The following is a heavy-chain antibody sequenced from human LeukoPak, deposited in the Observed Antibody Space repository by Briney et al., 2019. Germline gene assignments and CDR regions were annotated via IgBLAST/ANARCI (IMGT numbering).Heavy chain of an antibody. CDR3: ARVQGHPPNGPDI. CDR1: GFTFSSYT. CDR2: ISYDGSDK. V-gene: IGHV3-30*04. D-gene: IGHD2-8*01. Sequence: GGSLRLSCAASGFTFSSYTMHWVRQAPGKGLEWVAVISYDGSDKYYSDSVKGRFTISRDNSKNTLYLQMNSLRAEDTAVYYCARVQGHPPNGPDIWGQGTMVTVSS. J-gene: IGHJ3*02.